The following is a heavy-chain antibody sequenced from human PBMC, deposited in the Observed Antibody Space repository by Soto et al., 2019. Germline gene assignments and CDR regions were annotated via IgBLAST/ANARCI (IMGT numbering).Heavy chain of an antibody. V-gene: IGHV1-69*01. CDR1: GGTFSSYA. D-gene: IGHD2-15*01. CDR2: IIPSFGTA. J-gene: IGHJ4*02. CDR3: ARDLGCCRGCSCYPAWPFGY. Sequence: QAQLVQSGAEEKKPRSSVKVSCKASGGTFSSYAISWVRQSPGQGLEWMGGIIPSFGTANYAQKAQGRVTLSAHESASPAHMELRSLRSEDTAVYYCARDLGCCRGCSCYPAWPFGYWGRGPLVTVS.